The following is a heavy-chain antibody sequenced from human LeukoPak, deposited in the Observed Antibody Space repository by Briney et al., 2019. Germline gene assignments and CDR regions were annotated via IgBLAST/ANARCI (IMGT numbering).Heavy chain of an antibody. V-gene: IGHV1-8*02. J-gene: IGHJ5*02. CDR3: ARRRPYSSSWYSIRQPLLSWFDP. CDR1: GGTFSSYA. Sequence: ASVKVSCKASGGTFSSYAINWVRQATGQGLEWMGWMNPNSGNTGYAQKFQGRVTMTRNTSISTAYMELSSLRSEDTAVYYCARRRPYSSSWYSIRQPLLSWFDPWGQGTLVTVSS. D-gene: IGHD6-13*01. CDR2: MNPNSGNT.